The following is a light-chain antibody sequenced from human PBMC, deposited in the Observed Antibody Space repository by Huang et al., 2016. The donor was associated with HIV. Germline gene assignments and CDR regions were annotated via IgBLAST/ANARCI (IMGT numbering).Light chain of an antibody. Sequence: ETVLTQSPDTLSLSPVERAILFCRASQSVVNLAVYQHKVGQSPRLLIYDASNRASGIPAMFIGSGSGTDFMLTVNILGPEDSAVYYCQQRSAWPPITFGQGTRLEIK. CDR2: DAS. CDR3: QQRSAWPPIT. V-gene: IGKV3-11*01. J-gene: IGKJ5*01. CDR1: QSVVN.